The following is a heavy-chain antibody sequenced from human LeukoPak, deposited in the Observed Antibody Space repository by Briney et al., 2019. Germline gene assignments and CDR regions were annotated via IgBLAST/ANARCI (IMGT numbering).Heavy chain of an antibody. CDR3: ARDRIAGIDY. CDR2: ISSSSSYI. Sequence: PGGSLRFSCAASGFTFSSYSSSISSSSSYIYYADSVKGRFTISRDNAKNSLYLQMNSLRAEDTAVYYCARDRIAGIDYWGQGTLVTVSS. D-gene: IGHD1-14*01. V-gene: IGHV3-21*01. J-gene: IGHJ4*02. CDR1: GFTFSSYS.